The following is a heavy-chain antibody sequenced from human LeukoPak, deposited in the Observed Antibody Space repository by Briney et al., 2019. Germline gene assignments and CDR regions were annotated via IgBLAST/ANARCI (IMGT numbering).Heavy chain of an antibody. D-gene: IGHD3-22*01. J-gene: IGHJ4*02. CDR2: IYYSGST. Sequence: SETLSLTCTVSGGSISSSSYYWGWIRQPPGKGLEWIGSIYYSGSTYYNPSLKSRVTISVDTSKNQFSLKLSSVTAADTAVYYCAREWLGGRYDSSGYYPDWGQGTLVTVSS. CDR1: GGSISSSSYY. V-gene: IGHV4-39*07. CDR3: AREWLGGRYDSSGYYPD.